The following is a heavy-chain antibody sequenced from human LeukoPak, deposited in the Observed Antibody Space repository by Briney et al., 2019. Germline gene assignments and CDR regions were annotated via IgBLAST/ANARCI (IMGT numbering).Heavy chain of an antibody. CDR1: GFTFSIYA. CDR2: IYYSGST. Sequence: GSLRLSCAVSGFTFSIYAMNWIRQPPGKGLEWIGYIYYSGSTNYNPSLKSRVTMSVDTSKNQFSLKLSSVTAADTAVYYCARADCSGGSCYAFDIWGQGTMVTVSS. V-gene: IGHV4-59*01. J-gene: IGHJ3*02. D-gene: IGHD2-15*01. CDR3: ARADCSGGSCYAFDI.